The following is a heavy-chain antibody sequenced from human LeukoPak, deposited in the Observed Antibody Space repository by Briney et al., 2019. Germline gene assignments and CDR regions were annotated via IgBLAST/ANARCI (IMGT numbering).Heavy chain of an antibody. CDR1: GGSFCSYY. D-gene: IGHD3-22*01. Sequence: SETLSLTCTVSGGSFCSYYWSWIPQPPGKGLEWIGYIYYSGSTNYNPSLKSRVTISVDTSKNQFSLKLSSVTAADTAVYYCARGGDIYDSSGYHVDYWGQGTLVTVSS. CDR2: IYYSGST. J-gene: IGHJ4*02. CDR3: ARGGDIYDSSGYHVDY. V-gene: IGHV4-59*01.